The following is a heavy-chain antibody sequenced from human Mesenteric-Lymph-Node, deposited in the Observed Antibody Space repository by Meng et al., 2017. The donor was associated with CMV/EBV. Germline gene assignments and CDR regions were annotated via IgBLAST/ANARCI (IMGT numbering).Heavy chain of an antibody. D-gene: IGHD1-1*01. CDR2: ISWNSGSI. CDR1: GFTFDDYA. V-gene: IGHV3-9*01. J-gene: IGHJ4*02. Sequence: GGSLRLSCAASGFTFDDYAMHWVRQAPGKGLEWVSGISWNSGSIGYADSVKGRFTISRDNAKNSLYLQMNSLRAEDTALYYCAKGSYYSTTEGHNDYWGQGTLVTVSS. CDR3: AKGSYYSTTEGHNDY.